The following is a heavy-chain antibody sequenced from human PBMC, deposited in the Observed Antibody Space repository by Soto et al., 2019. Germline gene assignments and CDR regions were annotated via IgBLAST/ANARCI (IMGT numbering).Heavy chain of an antibody. CDR3: ARLGAWGGSWSYYHYYYYYYMDV. Sequence: SETLSLTCTVSGGSISSYYWSWIRQPPGKGLEWIGYIYYSGSTNYNPSLKSRVTISVDTSKNQFSLKLSSVTAADTAVYYCARLGAWGGSWSYYHYYYYYYMDVWGKGTTVTVSS. CDR1: GGSISSYY. J-gene: IGHJ6*03. D-gene: IGHD3-10*01. CDR2: IYYSGST. V-gene: IGHV4-59*08.